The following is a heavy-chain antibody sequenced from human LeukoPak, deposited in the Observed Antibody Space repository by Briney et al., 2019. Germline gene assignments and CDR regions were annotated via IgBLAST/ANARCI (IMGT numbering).Heavy chain of an antibody. Sequence: ASVKVSCKASGYTFTSYYMCWVRQAPGQGLEWMGIINPSGGSTSYAQKFQGRVTMTRDTSTRTVYMELSSLRSEDTAVYYCARSPHYYDSSDHYYGDDALDIWGQGTMVTVSS. J-gene: IGHJ3*02. V-gene: IGHV1-46*01. CDR3: ARSPHYYDSSDHYYGDDALDI. CDR1: GYTFTSYY. CDR2: INPSGGST. D-gene: IGHD3-22*01.